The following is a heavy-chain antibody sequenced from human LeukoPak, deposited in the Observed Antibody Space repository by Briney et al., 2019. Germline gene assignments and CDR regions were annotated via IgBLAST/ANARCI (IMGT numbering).Heavy chain of an antibody. Sequence: GGSPRLSCAASGFTFSSYWMTWVRQAPGKGLEWVASINQDQNEIHYVDSVKGRFTISRDNAKNSLYLQMNSLRAEDTAVYYCAGHYGSGSYYTGYMDVWGKGTTVTISS. V-gene: IGHV3-7*01. CDR3: AGHYGSGSYYTGYMDV. CDR1: GFTFSSYW. D-gene: IGHD3-10*01. J-gene: IGHJ6*03. CDR2: INQDQNEI.